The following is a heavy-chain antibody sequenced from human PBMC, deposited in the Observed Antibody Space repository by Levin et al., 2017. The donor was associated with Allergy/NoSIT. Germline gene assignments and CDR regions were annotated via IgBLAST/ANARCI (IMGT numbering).Heavy chain of an antibody. CDR2: IKEDGGEK. CDR1: GFTFRSYC. Sequence: PGGSLRLSCAASGFTFRSYCMTWVRQAPGKGLEWVANIKEDGGEKYYVDSVRGRFTIFRDDAENSLYLQMNRLRVEDTAVYYCASSSGGKDSGGYLDDWGQGILVAVSS. V-gene: IGHV3-7*01. J-gene: IGHJ4*02. D-gene: IGHD2-15*01. CDR3: ASSSGGKDSGGYLDD.